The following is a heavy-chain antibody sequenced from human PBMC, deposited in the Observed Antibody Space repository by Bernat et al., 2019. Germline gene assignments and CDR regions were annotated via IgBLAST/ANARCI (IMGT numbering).Heavy chain of an antibody. V-gene: IGHV1-3*01. CDR2: INAGNGNT. D-gene: IGHD3-9*01. Sequence: QVQLVQSGAEAKKPGASVKVSCKASGYTFTSYATHWARQAPGQRLQWMGWINAGNGNTKYSQKFQGRVTITRDTSASTAYVELSRLRSEDTAVYYCASAPYLRYFDLDYWGQGTLVSVSS. J-gene: IGHJ4*02. CDR3: ASAPYLRYFDLDY. CDR1: GYTFTSYA.